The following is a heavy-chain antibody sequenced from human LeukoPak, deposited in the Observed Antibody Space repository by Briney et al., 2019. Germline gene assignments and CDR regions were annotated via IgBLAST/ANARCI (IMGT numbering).Heavy chain of an antibody. J-gene: IGHJ4*02. CDR3: ARRRSGNSYVDY. V-gene: IGHV4-39*01. CDR2: FYYSGST. D-gene: IGHD5-18*01. Sequence: SETLSLTCTVSGGSISSSSYYWGWIRQPPGTGLEWIGSFYYSGSTYYNPSLKSRVTISVDTSKNQFSLKLSSVTATDTAVYYCARRRSGNSYVDYWGQGTLVTVSS. CDR1: GGSISSSSYY.